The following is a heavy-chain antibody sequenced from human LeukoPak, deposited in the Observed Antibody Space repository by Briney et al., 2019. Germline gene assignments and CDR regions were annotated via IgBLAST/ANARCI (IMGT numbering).Heavy chain of an antibody. CDR3: ADSSSSTTNY. V-gene: IGHV1-69*06. D-gene: IGHD6-13*01. CDR1: GGTFSSYA. J-gene: IGHJ4*02. Sequence: GASVKVSCKASGGTFSSYAISWVRQAPGQGLEWMGGIIPIFGTANYAQKFQGRVTITADKSTSTAYMELSSLRSEDTAVYYCADSSSSTTNYWGQGTLVTVSS. CDR2: IIPIFGTA.